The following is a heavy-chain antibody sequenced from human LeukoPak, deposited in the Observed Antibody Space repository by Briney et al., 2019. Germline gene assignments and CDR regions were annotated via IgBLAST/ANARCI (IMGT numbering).Heavy chain of an antibody. Sequence: GGSLRLSCAASGFTLSSYSMNWVRQAPGKGLEWVSSISSSSSYIYYADSVKGRFTISRDNAKNSLYLQMNSLRAEDTAVYYCARTPRPPWAPSDYWGQGTLVTVSS. D-gene: IGHD3-16*01. CDR3: ARTPRPPWAPSDY. J-gene: IGHJ4*02. CDR1: GFTLSSYS. V-gene: IGHV3-21*01. CDR2: ISSSSSYI.